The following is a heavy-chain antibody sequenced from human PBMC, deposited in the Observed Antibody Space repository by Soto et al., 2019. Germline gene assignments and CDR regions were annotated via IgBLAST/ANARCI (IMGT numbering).Heavy chain of an antibody. Sequence: SETLSLTCAVSGGSISSGGYSWSWIRQPPGKGLEWIGYIYHSGSTYYNPSLKSRVTISVDRSKNQFSLKLSSVTAADTAVYYCARDSSGSDSNWFDPWGQGTLVTVSS. J-gene: IGHJ5*02. D-gene: IGHD3-22*01. CDR2: IYHSGST. CDR3: ARDSSGSDSNWFDP. CDR1: GGSISSGGYS. V-gene: IGHV4-30-2*01.